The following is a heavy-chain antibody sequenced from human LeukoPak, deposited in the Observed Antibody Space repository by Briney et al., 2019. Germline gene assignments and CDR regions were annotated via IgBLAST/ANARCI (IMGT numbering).Heavy chain of an antibody. J-gene: IGHJ4*02. CDR3: ARAVEYYDFRSGSQGPYFDY. Sequence: QSGGSLRLSCAASGFTFNNYAMNWVRQAPGKGPEWVSAISGGGGSTYYADSVKGRFTTSRDNSKNTLYLQMNSLRAEDTAVYYCARAVEYYDFRSGSQGPYFDYWGQGTLVTVSS. CDR2: ISGGGGST. V-gene: IGHV3-23*01. D-gene: IGHD3-3*01. CDR1: GFTFNNYA.